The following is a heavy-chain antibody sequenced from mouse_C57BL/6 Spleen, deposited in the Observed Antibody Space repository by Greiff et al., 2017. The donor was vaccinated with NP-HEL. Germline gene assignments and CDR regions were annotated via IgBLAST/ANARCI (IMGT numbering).Heavy chain of an antibody. D-gene: IGHD5-1*01. CDR3: AREYRYAMDY. V-gene: IGHV1-61*01. CDR1: GYTFTSYW. Sequence: QVQLQQPGAELVRPGSSVKLSCKASGYTFTSYWMDWVKQRPGQGLEWIGNIYPSDSETHYNQKFKDKATLTVDKSSSTAYMQLSSLTSEDSAVYYCAREYRYAMDYWGQGTSVTVS. CDR2: IYPSDSET. J-gene: IGHJ4*01.